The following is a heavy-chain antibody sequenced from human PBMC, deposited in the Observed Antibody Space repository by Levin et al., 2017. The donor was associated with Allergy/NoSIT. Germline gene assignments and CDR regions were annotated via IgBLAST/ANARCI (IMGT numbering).Heavy chain of an antibody. Sequence: PGGSLRLSCAASGFTFSNAWMSWVRQAPGKGLEWVGRIKSKTDGGTTDYAAPVKGRFTISRDDSKNTLYLQMNSLKTEDTAVYYCTTDQLYDYGDYDLLLGDRPKKDDAFDIWGQGTMVTVSS. J-gene: IGHJ3*02. CDR3: TTDQLYDYGDYDLLLGDRPKKDDAFDI. V-gene: IGHV3-15*01. D-gene: IGHD4-17*01. CDR1: GFTFSNAW. CDR2: IKSKTDGGTT.